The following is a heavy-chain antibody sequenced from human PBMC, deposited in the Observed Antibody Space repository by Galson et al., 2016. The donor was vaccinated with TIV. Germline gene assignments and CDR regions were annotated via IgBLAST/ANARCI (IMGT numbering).Heavy chain of an antibody. CDR2: ISAYNGDI. CDR1: GYSFLSYG. CDR3: ATERYCSSISCYYYYGLDV. Sequence: SVKVSCKASGYSFLSYGMTWVRQAPGRGLEWLGWISAYNGDIKSARKFQGRVTMTTDTSTNTAYMELRSLGSDDTAVYYCATERYCSSISCYYYYGLDVWGHGTTVTVSS. D-gene: IGHD2-2*01. V-gene: IGHV1-18*04. J-gene: IGHJ6*02.